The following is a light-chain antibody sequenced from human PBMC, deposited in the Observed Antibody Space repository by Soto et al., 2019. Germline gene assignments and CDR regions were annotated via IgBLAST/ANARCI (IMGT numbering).Light chain of an antibody. CDR2: VAS. CDR3: QQYDNLWA. V-gene: IGKV3D-15*01. CDR1: QSVKRF. Sequence: VVMTQSPATLSVSPGERATISCRASQSVKRFLAWYQQKPGQTPRLLIYVASTRATGIPARFSGSGSETEFTLNINSLQSEDSALYYCQQYDNLWAFGQGTKVEI. J-gene: IGKJ1*01.